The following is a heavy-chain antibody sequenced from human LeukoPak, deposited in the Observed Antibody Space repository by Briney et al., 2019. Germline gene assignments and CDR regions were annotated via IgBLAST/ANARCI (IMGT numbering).Heavy chain of an antibody. V-gene: IGHV3-7*03. D-gene: IGHD1-26*01. J-gene: IGHJ4*02. CDR2: IVQDGSQK. CDR1: GFTLSSHW. CDR3: ARNEKWGRDY. Sequence: GGSLRLSCAASGFTLSSHWMSWVRQAPGKGLERVANIVQDGSQKYYVDSVKGRFTISRDNGKNSLYLQMNSLRAEDTAVYYCARNEKWGRDYWGQGTLVTVSS.